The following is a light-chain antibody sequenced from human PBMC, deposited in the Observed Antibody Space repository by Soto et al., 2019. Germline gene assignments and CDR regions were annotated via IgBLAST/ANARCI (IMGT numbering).Light chain of an antibody. V-gene: IGKV1-39*01. CDR1: QSISTY. Sequence: DIQMTQSPSSLSASVGNRVTITCRASQSISTYLNWYQKKPGKAPNLLIYDASRLQSGVPSRFSGSGGGTDFTLSISSVQPEDFATYFCQQSYMDPITFGQWKRRDIK. J-gene: IGKJ5*01. CDR3: QQSYMDPIT. CDR2: DAS.